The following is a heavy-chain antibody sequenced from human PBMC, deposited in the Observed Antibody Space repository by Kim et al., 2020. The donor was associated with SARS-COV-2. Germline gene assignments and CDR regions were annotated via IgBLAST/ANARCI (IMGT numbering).Heavy chain of an antibody. CDR1: GGSFSGYY. CDR2: INHSGST. Sequence: SETLSLTCAVYGGSFSGYYWSWIRQPPGKGLEWIGEINHSGSTNYNPSLKSRVTISVDTSKNQFSLKLSSVTAADTAVYYCARDGRRSRLSGYYGSGSYYRATGGYYGMDVWGQGTTVTVSS. J-gene: IGHJ6*02. V-gene: IGHV4-34*01. D-gene: IGHD3-10*01. CDR3: ARDGRRSRLSGYYGSGSYYRATGGYYGMDV.